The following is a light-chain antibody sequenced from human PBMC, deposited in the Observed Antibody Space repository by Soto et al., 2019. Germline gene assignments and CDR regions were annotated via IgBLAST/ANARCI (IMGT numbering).Light chain of an antibody. J-gene: IGKJ1*01. CDR1: QSVSSN. V-gene: IGKV3-15*01. CDR3: QQYNNWPIT. CDR2: AAS. Sequence: EIVMTQSPATLSVSPGERATLSCRASQSVSSNLAWYQQKPGQAPRLLIYAASTRATGVPARFSGSRSGTEFTLTINSLQSEDFEIYYCQQYNNWPITFGQGTKVDIK.